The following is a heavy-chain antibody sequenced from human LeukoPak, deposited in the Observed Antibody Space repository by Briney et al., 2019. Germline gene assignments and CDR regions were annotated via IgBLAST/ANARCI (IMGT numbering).Heavy chain of an antibody. CDR1: GFTFSSYA. J-gene: IGHJ6*03. Sequence: GGSLRLSCAASGFTFSSYAMSWVRQAPGKGLERVSAISGSGGRTYYADSVKGRFTISRDNSKNTLYLQMNSLTADDTAVYYCAKHGRLTDHYYYYMNVWGKGTTVTVSS. V-gene: IGHV3-23*01. D-gene: IGHD4/OR15-4a*01. CDR2: ISGSGGRT. CDR3: AKHGRLTDHYYYYMNV.